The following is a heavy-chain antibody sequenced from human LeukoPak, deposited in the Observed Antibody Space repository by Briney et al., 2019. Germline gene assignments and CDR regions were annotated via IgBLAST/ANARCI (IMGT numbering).Heavy chain of an antibody. CDR1: GFTFDDYA. D-gene: IGHD2-15*01. CDR3: AKDKDGGFDY. Sequence: PGGSLRLSCAASGFTFDDYAMHWVRHAPGKGLEWVSGISWNSGSIGYADSVKGRLTISRDNAKNSLYLQMNSLRAEDTALYYCAKDKDGGFDYWGQGTLVTVSS. V-gene: IGHV3-9*01. J-gene: IGHJ4*02. CDR2: ISWNSGSI.